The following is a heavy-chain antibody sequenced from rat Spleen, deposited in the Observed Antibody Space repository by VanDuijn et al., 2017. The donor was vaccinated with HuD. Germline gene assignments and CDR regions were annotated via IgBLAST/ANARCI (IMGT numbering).Heavy chain of an antibody. D-gene: IGHD5-1*01. Sequence: QVQLKESGPGLVQPSQTLSLTCTVSGFSLTSNSVHWVRQPPGKGLEWMGGVWGDGNIDYNSALKSRLSINRDTSNSQVFLKRNSLQTDDTAIYFCTSSNWDLPYWYFDLWGPGTMVTVSS. CDR3: TSSNWDLPYWYFDL. J-gene: IGHJ1*01. CDR1: GFSLTSNS. V-gene: IGHV2-1*01. CDR2: VWGDGNI.